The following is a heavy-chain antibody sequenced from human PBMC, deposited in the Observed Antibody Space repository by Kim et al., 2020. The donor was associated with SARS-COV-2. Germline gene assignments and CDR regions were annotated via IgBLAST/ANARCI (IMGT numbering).Heavy chain of an antibody. CDR3: ARVLGGATIDY. V-gene: IGHV3-30-3*01. J-gene: IGHJ4*02. Sequence: GGSLRLSCAASGFTFSSYAMHWVRQAPGKGLEWVAVISYDGSNKYYADSVKGRFTISRDNSKNTLYLQMNSLRAEDTAVYYCARVLGGATIDYWGQGTLVRHSS. CDR2: ISYDGSNK. D-gene: IGHD1-26*01. CDR1: GFTFSSYA.